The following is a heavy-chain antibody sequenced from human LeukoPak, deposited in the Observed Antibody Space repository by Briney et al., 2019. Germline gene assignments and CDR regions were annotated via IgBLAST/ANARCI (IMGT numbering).Heavy chain of an antibody. D-gene: IGHD3-22*01. CDR1: GFTFSSYS. Sequence: PRGSLRLSCAASGFTFSSYSMNWVRQAPGKGLEWVSSISSSSSYIYYADSVKGRFTISRDNAKNSLYLQMNSLRAEDTAVYYCARDMNYYDSSGLYLDYWGQGTLVTVSS. J-gene: IGHJ4*02. V-gene: IGHV3-21*01. CDR3: ARDMNYYDSSGLYLDY. CDR2: ISSSSSYI.